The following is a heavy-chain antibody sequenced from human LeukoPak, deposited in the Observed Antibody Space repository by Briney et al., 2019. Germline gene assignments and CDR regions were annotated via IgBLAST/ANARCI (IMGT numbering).Heavy chain of an antibody. D-gene: IGHD1-26*01. CDR3: AKSTDSGSYLGRYYYYYMDV. J-gene: IGHJ6*03. CDR1: GFTVSSNY. CDR2: ISGSGGST. Sequence: YPGGSLRLSCAASGFTVSSNYMSWVRQAPGKGLEWVSAISGSGGSTYYADSVKGRFTISRDNSKNTLYLQMNSLRAEDTAVYYCAKSTDSGSYLGRYYYYYMDVWGKGTTVTVSS. V-gene: IGHV3-23*01.